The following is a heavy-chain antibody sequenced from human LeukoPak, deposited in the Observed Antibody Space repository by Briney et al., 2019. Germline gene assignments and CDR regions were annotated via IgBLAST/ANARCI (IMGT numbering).Heavy chain of an antibody. Sequence: ASVKVSCKASGGTFSSYAISWVRQAPGQGLEWMGLISAYNGNTNYAQKLQGRVTMTTDTSTSTAYMELRSLRSDDTAVYYCARDPEYTAMVTLFDYWGQGTLVTVSS. CDR3: ARDPEYTAMVTLFDY. CDR2: ISAYNGNT. CDR1: GGTFSSYA. V-gene: IGHV1-18*01. J-gene: IGHJ4*02. D-gene: IGHD5-18*01.